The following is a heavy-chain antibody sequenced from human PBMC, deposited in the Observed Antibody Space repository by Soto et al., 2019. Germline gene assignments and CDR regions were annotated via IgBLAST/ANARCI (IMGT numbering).Heavy chain of an antibody. CDR2: ISTSGGTT. Sequence: QPSETLRLSXAASGFTFSNVDMSWVRQAPGKGLEWVSGISTSGGTTYYADPVKGRFTSSRDNSKNTLYLQMTSLRAEDTAVYYCATGTAAPAHWGQGTLVTVS. CDR1: GFTFSNVD. J-gene: IGHJ1*01. D-gene: IGHD6-13*01. V-gene: IGHV3-23*01. CDR3: ATGTAAPAH.